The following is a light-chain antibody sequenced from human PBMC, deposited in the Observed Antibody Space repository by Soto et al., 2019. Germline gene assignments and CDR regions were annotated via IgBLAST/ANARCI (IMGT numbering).Light chain of an antibody. Sequence: DIVMTQSPLSLSVTPGEPASISCRSSQSLLYSNGYNYLGWYLQKPGQSPQLLMYSGSNRASGVPDRFSGSGSGTDFTLKISRVEAEDVGVYYCMQTLQTTYTFGQGTKLEIK. V-gene: IGKV2-28*01. CDR3: MQTLQTTYT. J-gene: IGKJ2*01. CDR2: SGS. CDR1: QSLLYSNGYNY.